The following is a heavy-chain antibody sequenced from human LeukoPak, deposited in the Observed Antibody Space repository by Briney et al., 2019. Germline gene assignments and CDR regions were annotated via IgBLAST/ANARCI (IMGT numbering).Heavy chain of an antibody. CDR2: IYYRGST. J-gene: IGHJ4*02. V-gene: IGHV4-39*02. Sequence: KPSETLSLTCTVSGGSISSSSYYWGWIRQPPGKGLEWIGSIYYRGSTYYNPSLKSRVTISIDTSKNQFSLKLSSVTAADTAVYYCARDFWSGYFDYWGQGTLVTVSS. D-gene: IGHD3-3*01. CDR3: ARDFWSGYFDY. CDR1: GGSISSSSYY.